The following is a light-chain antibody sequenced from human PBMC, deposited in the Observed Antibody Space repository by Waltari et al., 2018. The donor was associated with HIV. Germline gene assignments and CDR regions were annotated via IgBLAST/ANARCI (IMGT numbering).Light chain of an antibody. Sequence: DIQMTQSPSSLSASVGYRVTLTCRANQGISNYLPWYQQKPGKVPKLRIYAASTLQSGVLARVSGSGVGTDVTLTRSSLQPEDVATYYCQKYNSAPFPFGPGTKVDIK. J-gene: IGKJ3*01. CDR1: QGISNY. CDR2: AAS. CDR3: QKYNSAPFP. V-gene: IGKV1-27*01.